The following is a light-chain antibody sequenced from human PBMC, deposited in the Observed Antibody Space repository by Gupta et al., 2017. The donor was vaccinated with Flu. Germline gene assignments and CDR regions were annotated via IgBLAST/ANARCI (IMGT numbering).Light chain of an antibody. CDR2: AVS. Sequence: DIQLTQSPSFLSASVGDRVAMTCRASQDISPSLAWYQQKAGEGPKLLIYAVSTLHTAVPSRFSDSGSATEFTLTISMLHPEDFGLYYCQLGDPYPDTFGGGTKLQIK. CDR3: QLGDPYPDT. J-gene: IGKJ4*01. V-gene: IGKV1-9*01. CDR1: QDISPS.